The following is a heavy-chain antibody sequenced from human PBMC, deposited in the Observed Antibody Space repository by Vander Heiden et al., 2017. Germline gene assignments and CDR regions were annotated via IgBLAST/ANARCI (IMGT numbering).Heavy chain of an antibody. CDR2: VDTAGDT. J-gene: IGHJ5*02. CDR3: ARVRWGSYES. D-gene: IGHD7-27*01. CDR1: GFSFSNYD. Sequence: EVQLVESGGGLVQPGGSLRLSGSASGFSFSNYDMHWVGQVTGKGLEWVSAVDTAGDTFYPASVKGRFTISREDATNSLYLQMNSLRAGDTAVYYCARVRWGSYESWGQGTLVTVSS. V-gene: IGHV3-13*01.